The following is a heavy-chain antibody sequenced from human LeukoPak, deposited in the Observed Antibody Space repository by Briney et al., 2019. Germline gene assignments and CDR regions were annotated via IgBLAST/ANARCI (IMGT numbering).Heavy chain of an antibody. Sequence: SPSETLSLTCSVSGGSVSSYYWSWIRPSPGEGLEWIGYIHNSGRTNYNPPLKSRVTGFVDTSKNQVSLRLSSVTAADTAVYYCARHGTISSESYFDYWGQGALVTVSS. D-gene: IGHD1-14*01. J-gene: IGHJ4*02. CDR1: GGSVSSYY. CDR2: IHNSGRT. CDR3: ARHGTISSESYFDY. V-gene: IGHV4-59*08.